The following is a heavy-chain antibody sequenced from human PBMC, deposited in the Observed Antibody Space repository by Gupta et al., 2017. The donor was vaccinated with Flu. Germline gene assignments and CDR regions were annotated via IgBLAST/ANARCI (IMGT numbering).Heavy chain of an antibody. J-gene: IGHJ4*02. CDR3: ATDPGSSTPVG. V-gene: IGHV1-24*01. CDR2: FDPEDGET. D-gene: IGHD6-13*01. CDR1: GYTLTEFS. Sequence: HVQLVQSGAEVQKPGASVKVSCQVSGYTLTEFSMHWVRQAPGKGLEWMGGFDPEDGETIYAQKFQGRVTMTEDTSTDTAYMEMSRLRSEDTAVYYCATDPGSSTPVGWGQGTLVTVSS.